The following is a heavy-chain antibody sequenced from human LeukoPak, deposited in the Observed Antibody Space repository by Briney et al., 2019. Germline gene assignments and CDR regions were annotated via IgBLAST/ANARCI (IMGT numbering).Heavy chain of an antibody. CDR3: TPIAAAGTMVY. CDR2: ISGSAGST. D-gene: IGHD6-13*01. CDR1: GFTFSSYA. V-gene: IGHV3-23*01. J-gene: IGHJ4*02. Sequence: GGSLRLSCAASGFTFSSYAMSWVRQAPGKGLEWVSAISGSAGSTYYADSVKGRFTISRDNSKNTLYLQMNSLRAKDTAVYYCTPIAAAGTMVYWGQGTLVTVSS.